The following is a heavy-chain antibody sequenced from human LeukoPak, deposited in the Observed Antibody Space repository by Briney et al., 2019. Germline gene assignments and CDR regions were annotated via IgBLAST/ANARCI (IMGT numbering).Heavy chain of an antibody. CDR2: IKQDGSEK. CDR3: AREAIPSSGYYTEDAFDI. CDR1: GFTFSSYW. J-gene: IGHJ3*02. Sequence: GGSLRPSCAASGFTFSSYWMSWVRQAPGKGLEGVANIKQDGSEKYYVDSVKGRFTISRDNAKNSLYLQMNSLRAEDTAVYYCAREAIPSSGYYTEDAFDIWGQGTMVTVSS. D-gene: IGHD3-22*01. V-gene: IGHV3-7*01.